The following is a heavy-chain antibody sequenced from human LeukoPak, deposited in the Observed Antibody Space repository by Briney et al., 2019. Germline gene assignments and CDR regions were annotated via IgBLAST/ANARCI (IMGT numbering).Heavy chain of an antibody. V-gene: IGHV3-11*04. CDR2: ISSGGSTI. J-gene: IGHJ4*02. D-gene: IGHD3-22*01. CDR3: ARDMYYYDSSGYYYPGGSDY. CDR1: GFTFSDYY. Sequence: GGSLRLSCAASGFTFSDYYMSWIRQAPGKGLEWVSYISSGGSTIYYAHSVKGRFTISRDNAKNSLYLQMNSLRAEDTAVYYCARDMYYYDSSGYYYPGGSDYWGQGTLVTVSS.